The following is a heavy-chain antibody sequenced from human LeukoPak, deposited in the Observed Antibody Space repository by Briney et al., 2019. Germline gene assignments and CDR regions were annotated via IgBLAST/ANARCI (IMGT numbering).Heavy chain of an antibody. J-gene: IGHJ3*02. V-gene: IGHV4-34*01. D-gene: IGHD1-1*01. CDR1: GGSFSGYY. CDR2: INHSGST. CDR3: ARGTGTTQSEAFDI. Sequence: SETLSLTCAVYGGSFSGYYWSWIRQPPGKGLEWIGEINHSGSTNYNPSLKSRVTISVDTSKNQFSLKLSSVTAADTAVYYCARGTGTTQSEAFDIWGQGTMVTVSS.